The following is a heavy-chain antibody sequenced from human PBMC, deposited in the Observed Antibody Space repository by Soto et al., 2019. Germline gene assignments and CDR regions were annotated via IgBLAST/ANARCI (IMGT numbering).Heavy chain of an antibody. CDR3: AKDRGNRGDAFDI. CDR1: GFTFSSYA. CDR2: ISGSGGST. Sequence: EVQLLESGGGLVQPGGSLRLSCAASGFTFSSYAMSWVRQAPGKGLECVSAISGSGGSTYYADSVKGRFTISRDNSKNTLYLQMNSLRAEDTAVYYCAKDRGNRGDAFDIWGQGTMVTVSS. D-gene: IGHD1-1*01. V-gene: IGHV3-23*01. J-gene: IGHJ3*02.